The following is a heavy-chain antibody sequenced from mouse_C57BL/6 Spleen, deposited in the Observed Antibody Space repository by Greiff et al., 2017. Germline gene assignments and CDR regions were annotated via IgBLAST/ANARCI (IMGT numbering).Heavy chain of an antibody. CDR3: ARGGCDFYV. D-gene: IGHD3-3*01. Sequence: QVQLQQPGAELVKPGASVQLSCKASGYTFTSYWMHWVKQGPGRGLEWIGSLDTNSCGTQYNEKVKSKATLTVDKPSSTAYMQLSSLTSEDSAVYYCARGGCDFYVWGTGTTVTASS. CDR2: LDTNSCGT. CDR1: GYTFTSYW. J-gene: IGHJ1*03. V-gene: IGHV1-72*01.